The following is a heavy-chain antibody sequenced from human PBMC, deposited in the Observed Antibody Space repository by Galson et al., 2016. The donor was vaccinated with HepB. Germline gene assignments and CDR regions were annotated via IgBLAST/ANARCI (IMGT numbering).Heavy chain of an antibody. V-gene: IGHV3-11*01. CDR2: ISSSGTTI. J-gene: IGHJ3*01. Sequence: SLRLSCAASGFTFSDNYMSWIRQAPGKGLEWLSYISSSGTTIYYADSVKGRFTISRDNAKNSLYLQMNSLRADDTALYYCARRWDAFDLWSQGTMVTVSS. D-gene: IGHD2-15*01. CDR1: GFTFSDNY. CDR3: ARRWDAFDL.